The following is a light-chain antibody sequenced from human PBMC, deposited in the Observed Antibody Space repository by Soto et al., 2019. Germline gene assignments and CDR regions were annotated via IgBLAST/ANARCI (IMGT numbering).Light chain of an antibody. CDR1: QSVRNN. V-gene: IGKV3-15*01. J-gene: IGKJ5*01. CDR2: YAS. CDR3: QQYNNWPPIT. Sequence: EIMMTQSPATLSVSPGERATLSCRASQSVRNNLAWYQQKPGQAPRLLIYYASTRATGIPARVSGSGSGTEFTLTLSSLQSEDFALYYCQQYNNWPPITFGQGTRLEIK.